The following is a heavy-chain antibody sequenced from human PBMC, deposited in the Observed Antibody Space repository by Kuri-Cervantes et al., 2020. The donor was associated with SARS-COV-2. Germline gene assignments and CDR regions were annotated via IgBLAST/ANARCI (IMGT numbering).Heavy chain of an antibody. CDR1: GFTFSSYS. V-gene: IGHV3-21*04. J-gene: IGHJ4*02. Sequence: GESLKISCAASGFTFSSYSMNWVRQAPGKGLEWVSSISSSSSYIYYADSVKGRFTISRDNAKNSLYLQMDSLRAEDTAVYYCAKDRGEQWPIYYFDYWGQGALVTSPQ. CDR3: AKDRGEQWPIYYFDY. D-gene: IGHD3-10*01. CDR2: ISSSSSYI.